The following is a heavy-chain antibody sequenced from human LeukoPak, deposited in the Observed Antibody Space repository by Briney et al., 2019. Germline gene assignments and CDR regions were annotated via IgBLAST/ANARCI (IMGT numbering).Heavy chain of an antibody. V-gene: IGHV3-48*01. Sequence: GGSLRLSCAASGFTFSSYSMNWVRQAPGKGLEWVSYITGSISSIHYADSVKGRFTISRDNAKNSVYLQMNSLRAEDTAVYYCARDKSADYGDSYFDSWGQGILVTVSS. CDR2: ITGSISSI. CDR1: GFTFSSYS. J-gene: IGHJ4*02. CDR3: ARDKSADYGDSYFDS. D-gene: IGHD4-17*01.